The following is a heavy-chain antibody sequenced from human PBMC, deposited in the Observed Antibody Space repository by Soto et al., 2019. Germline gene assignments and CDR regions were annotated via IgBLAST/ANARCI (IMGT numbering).Heavy chain of an antibody. V-gene: IGHV1-69*08. D-gene: IGHD6-6*01. CDR2: IIPALGAA. J-gene: IGHJ4*02. CDR1: GGTISTYV. CDR3: ARGGQQVVSFDY. Sequence: QVHLVQSGAEVKKPGSSVKVSCKTSGGTISTYVINWVRQAPGQGLEWMGRIIPALGAADYAQKFQDRRTITADKSTSTAYMELSSLRSDDTAVYYCARGGQQVVSFDYWGQGTLVAVSS.